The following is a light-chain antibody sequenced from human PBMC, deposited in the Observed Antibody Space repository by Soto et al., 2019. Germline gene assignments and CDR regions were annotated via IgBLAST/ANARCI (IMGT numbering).Light chain of an antibody. CDR2: AAS. V-gene: IGKV1-39*01. J-gene: IGKJ1*01. CDR1: QSISKH. CDR3: QQSYSNPPT. Sequence: DIHMTQSPSSLSASVEYRVIITCRASQSISKHLNWYQQKPGKAPKLLIFAASSLQSGVPSRFSGSRSGTDFTLTISSLQPEDFETYYCQQSYSNPPTFGQGTKVDIK.